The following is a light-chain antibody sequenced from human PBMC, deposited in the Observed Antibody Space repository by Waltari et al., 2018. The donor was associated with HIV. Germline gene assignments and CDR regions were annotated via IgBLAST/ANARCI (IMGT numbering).Light chain of an antibody. CDR3: YSTYSSGVSWV. CDR2: EDT. V-gene: IGLV3-10*01. CDR1: ALPQKY. Sequence: SYELTQPPSVSVSPGHTARITCSGDALPQKYVYWYQQKSGQAPVLVIYEDTKRPSGISETFSGSSSGTVATLTITGAQVEHEADYYCYSTYSSGVSWVFGGGTKLTVL. J-gene: IGLJ3*02.